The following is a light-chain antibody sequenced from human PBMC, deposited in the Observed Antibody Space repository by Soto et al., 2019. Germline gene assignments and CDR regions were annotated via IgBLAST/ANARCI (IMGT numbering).Light chain of an antibody. J-gene: IGLJ3*02. CDR2: NNN. CDR1: RSNIGNNY. Sequence: QSVLTQPPSVSAAPGQKVTISCSGSRSNIGNNYVAWYHQFPGTVPKLLIYNNNGRPSGTPDRFSGSASGTSATLTITGLHTGDEADYFCVTWDTSLRTGVIGGGTKLTVL. V-gene: IGLV1-51*01. CDR3: VTWDTSLRTGV.